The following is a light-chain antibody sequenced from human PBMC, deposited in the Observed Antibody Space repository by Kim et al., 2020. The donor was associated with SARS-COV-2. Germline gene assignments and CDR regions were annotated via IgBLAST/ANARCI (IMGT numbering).Light chain of an antibody. CDR2: DVN. J-gene: IGLJ2*01. CDR3: TSYTSSSTVV. Sequence: QSALTQPASISGSPGQSITISCTGTSSDIGGYDYVSWYQHHQGKAPKVMIYDVNKRPSGVSNRFSASKSGNTASLTISGLQAEDEADYYCTSYTSSSTVVFGGGTQLTVL. V-gene: IGLV2-14*03. CDR1: SSDIGGYDY.